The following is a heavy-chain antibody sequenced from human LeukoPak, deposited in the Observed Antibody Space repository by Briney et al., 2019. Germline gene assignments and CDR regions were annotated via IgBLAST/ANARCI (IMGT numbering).Heavy chain of an antibody. D-gene: IGHD2-15*01. CDR2: INPNSGGT. CDR1: GYTFTGYY. Sequence: ASVKVSCKASGYTFTGYYMHWVRQAPGQGLEWMGWINPNSGGTNYAQKFQGRVTMTRDTSISTAYMELSRLRSDDTAVYYCARDKLYCSGGSRYGLFDYWGQGTLVTVSS. V-gene: IGHV1-2*02. CDR3: ARDKLYCSGGSRYGLFDY. J-gene: IGHJ4*02.